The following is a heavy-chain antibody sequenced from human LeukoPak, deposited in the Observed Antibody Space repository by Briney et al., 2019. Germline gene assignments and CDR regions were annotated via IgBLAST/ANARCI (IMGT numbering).Heavy chain of an antibody. CDR3: ASVSGSYHPFDY. V-gene: IGHV1-18*01. J-gene: IGHJ4*02. D-gene: IGHD1-26*01. CDR1: GYTFISYR. Sequence: ASVQVTCMASGYTFISYRISWVRQAPAQGLDWMGWISAYNGNTNYAQKLQGRVTMTTDTSTSTAYMELRSLRSDDTAVYYCASVSGSYHPFDYWGQGTLVTVSS. CDR2: ISAYNGNT.